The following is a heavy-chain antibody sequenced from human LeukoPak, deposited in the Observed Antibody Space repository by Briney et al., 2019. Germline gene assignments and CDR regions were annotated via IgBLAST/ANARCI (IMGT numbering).Heavy chain of an antibody. CDR3: ARDGGAYCGGDCSDAFDI. CDR2: IYHSGST. J-gene: IGHJ3*02. V-gene: IGHV4-4*02. D-gene: IGHD2-21*02. CDR1: GGSISSSNW. Sequence: PSETLSLTCAVSGGSISSSNWWSWVRQPPGKGLEWIGEIYHSGSTNYNPSLKSRDTISVDKSKNQFSLKLSSVTAADTAVYYCARDGGAYCGGDCSDAFDIWGQGTMVTVSS.